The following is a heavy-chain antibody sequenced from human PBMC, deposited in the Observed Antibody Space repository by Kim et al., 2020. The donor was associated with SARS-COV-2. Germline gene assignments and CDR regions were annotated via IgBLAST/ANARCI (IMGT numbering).Heavy chain of an antibody. CDR2: IIPIFGTA. D-gene: IGHD2-15*01. Sequence: SVKVSCKASGGTFSSYAISWVRQAPGQGLEWMGGIIPIFGTANYAQKFQGRVTITADESTSTAYMELSSLRSEDTALYYCARDPSPVVVVVAPSYYYGMDVWGQGTTVTVSS. CDR1: GGTFSSYA. J-gene: IGHJ6*02. CDR3: ARDPSPVVVVVAPSYYYGMDV. V-gene: IGHV1-69*13.